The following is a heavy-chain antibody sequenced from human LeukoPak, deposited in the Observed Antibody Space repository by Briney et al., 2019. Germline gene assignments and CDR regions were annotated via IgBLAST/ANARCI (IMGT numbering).Heavy chain of an antibody. Sequence: GGSLRLSCAAFGFTFDDYGMSWVRQAPGKGLEWVSGINWNGGSTGYADSMKGRFTISRDNAKKSLYLQMNSLRVEDTALYYCARDIYGSGGYWGQGTLITVSS. CDR2: INWNGGST. CDR1: GFTFDDYG. V-gene: IGHV3-20*04. D-gene: IGHD3-10*01. CDR3: ARDIYGSGGY. J-gene: IGHJ4*02.